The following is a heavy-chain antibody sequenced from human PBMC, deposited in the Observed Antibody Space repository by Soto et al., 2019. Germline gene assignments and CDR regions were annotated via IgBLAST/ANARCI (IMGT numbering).Heavy chain of an antibody. CDR1: GGSISSYY. Sequence: SETLSLTCTVSGGSISSYYWSWIRQPAGKGLEWIGRIYTSGSTNYNPSLKSRVTMSVDTSKNQFSLKLSSVTAADTAVYYCARDSSIMYYPHDWFDPWGQGTLVTVSS. V-gene: IGHV4-4*07. CDR2: IYTSGST. D-gene: IGHD3-16*01. CDR3: ARDSSIMYYPHDWFDP. J-gene: IGHJ5*02.